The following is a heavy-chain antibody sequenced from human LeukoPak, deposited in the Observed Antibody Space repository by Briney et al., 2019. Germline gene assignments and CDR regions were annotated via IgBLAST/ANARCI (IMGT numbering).Heavy chain of an antibody. CDR1: GFIFSSYA. CDR3: ARDQRSFDL. Sequence: GGSLRLSCAASGFIFSSYAMIWVRQAPGKGLEWVSAISGSGGSTYYADSVKGRFTISRDNAKNSLYLQMNSLRAEDTAVYYCARDQRSFDLWGRGTLVTVSS. CDR2: ISGSGGST. V-gene: IGHV3-23*01. J-gene: IGHJ2*01.